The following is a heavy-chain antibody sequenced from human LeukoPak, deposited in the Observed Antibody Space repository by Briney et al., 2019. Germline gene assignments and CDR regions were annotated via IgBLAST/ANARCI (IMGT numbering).Heavy chain of an antibody. V-gene: IGHV3-23*01. CDR3: AKLKGVVVAAYDAFDI. Sequence: GGSLRLSCAASGFTLSSYAMSWVRQAPGKGLEWVSAISGSGGSTYYADSVKGRFTISRDNSKNTLYLQMNSLRAEDTAVYYCAKLKGVVVAAYDAFDIWGQGTMVTVSS. CDR1: GFTLSSYA. D-gene: IGHD2-15*01. CDR2: ISGSGGST. J-gene: IGHJ3*02.